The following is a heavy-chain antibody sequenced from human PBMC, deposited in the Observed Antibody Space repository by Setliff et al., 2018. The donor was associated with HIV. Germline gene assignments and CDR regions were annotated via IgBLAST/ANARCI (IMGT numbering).Heavy chain of an antibody. CDR3: AKGPNFEDAFDI. V-gene: IGHV1-69*10. D-gene: IGHD2-8*01. Sequence: SVKVSCKASGYTFTGYYIHWVRRAPGQGLEWMGGLIPIVDITKSTQKFRDRVTFTADESTKTAQMELSGLTFEDTAVYYCAKGPNFEDAFDIWGQGTVVTVSS. CDR2: LIPIVDIT. J-gene: IGHJ3*02. CDR1: GYTFTGYY.